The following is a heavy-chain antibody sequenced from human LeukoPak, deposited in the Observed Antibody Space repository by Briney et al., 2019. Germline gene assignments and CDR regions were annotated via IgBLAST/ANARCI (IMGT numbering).Heavy chain of an antibody. D-gene: IGHD3-16*01. CDR2: IFYSGST. Sequence: SETLSLTCTVSGGSISRGDHYWSWIRQHPGKGLEWVGYIFYSGSTYYNPSLKRRVTMSVDTSKNQFSLKLTSVTAADTAVYYCARGGQKRLQFLDYWGQGTLVTVSS. J-gene: IGHJ4*02. CDR3: ARGGQKRLQFLDY. V-gene: IGHV4-31*03. CDR1: GGSISRGDHY.